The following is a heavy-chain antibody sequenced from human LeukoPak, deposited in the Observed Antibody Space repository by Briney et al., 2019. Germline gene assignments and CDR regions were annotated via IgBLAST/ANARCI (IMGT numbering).Heavy chain of an antibody. J-gene: IGHJ6*03. CDR3: ARGGATIVDYYYYMDV. CDR1: GGSISSGDYY. D-gene: IGHD5-12*01. Sequence: SSETLSLTCTVSGGSISSGDYYWSWIRQPPGKGLEWIGYLYYSGSTYYNPSLKSRVTISVDTSKNQFSLKLSSVTAADTAVYYCARGGATIVDYYYYMDVWGKGTTVTVSS. CDR2: LYYSGST. V-gene: IGHV4-30-4*08.